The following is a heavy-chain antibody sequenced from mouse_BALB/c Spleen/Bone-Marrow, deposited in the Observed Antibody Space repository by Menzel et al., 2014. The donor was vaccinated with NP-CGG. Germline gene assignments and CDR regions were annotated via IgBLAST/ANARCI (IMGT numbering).Heavy chain of an antibody. Sequence: EVKLMESGGGLVQPGGSLRLSCATSGFTFTDYYMSWVRQPPGKALEWLGSIRNKSNGYTTEYSASVKGRFTISRDNSQSILYLQMSTLRAEDSATYYCARDYYGNIYAMDYWGQGTSVTVSS. D-gene: IGHD1-1*01. CDR1: GFTFTDYY. J-gene: IGHJ4*01. CDR2: IRNKSNGYTT. CDR3: ARDYYGNIYAMDY. V-gene: IGHV7-3*02.